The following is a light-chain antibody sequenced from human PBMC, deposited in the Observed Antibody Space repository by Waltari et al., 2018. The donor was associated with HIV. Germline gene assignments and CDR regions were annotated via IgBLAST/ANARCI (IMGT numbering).Light chain of an antibody. Sequence: QSALTQPPSASGSPGQSVTISCTGSSSDVGGNNYVSWYQQHPGKPPQLMVYEFSQRPSGVPDRLPGSKSGNTASLTVSGLQAEDEADYYCSSYAGSNHYVFGTGTKVSVL. CDR2: EFS. J-gene: IGLJ1*01. V-gene: IGLV2-8*01. CDR1: SSDVGGNNY. CDR3: SSYAGSNHYV.